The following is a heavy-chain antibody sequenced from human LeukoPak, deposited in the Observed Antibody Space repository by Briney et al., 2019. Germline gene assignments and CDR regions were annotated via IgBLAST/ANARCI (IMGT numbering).Heavy chain of an antibody. CDR3: ARELAFSTTQNY. D-gene: IGHD1-1*01. CDR2: ISSSGSTT. Sequence: GGSLRLSCAASGFTFSDYYMNWIRQAPGKGLEWVSYISSSGSTTYYADSVKGRFTISRDNAKKSLYLQMNSLRAEDTAVYYCARELAFSTTQNYWGQGTLVTVSS. J-gene: IGHJ4*02. CDR1: GFTFSDYY. V-gene: IGHV3-11*04.